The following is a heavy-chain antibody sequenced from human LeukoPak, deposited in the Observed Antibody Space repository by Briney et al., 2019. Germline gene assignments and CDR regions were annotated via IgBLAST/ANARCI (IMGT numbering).Heavy chain of an antibody. V-gene: IGHV3-48*03. CDR3: ARVEGSFWSGYYSYYYYGMDV. CDR1: GFTLSSYE. J-gene: IGHJ6*02. Sequence: GGSLRLSCAASGFTLSSYEMNWVLEAPGKGLEWVSYISSSGSTIYYADSVKGRFTISRDNAKNSLYLKMNSLRAEDTAVYYCARVEGSFWSGYYSYYYYGMDVWGQGTTVTVSS. CDR2: ISSSGSTI. D-gene: IGHD3-3*01.